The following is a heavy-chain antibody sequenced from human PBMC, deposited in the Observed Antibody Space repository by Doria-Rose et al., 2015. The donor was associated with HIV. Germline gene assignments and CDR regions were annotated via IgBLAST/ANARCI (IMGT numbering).Heavy chain of an antibody. CDR1: GVSLSSPGMG. CDR2: IFSDDER. V-gene: IGHV2-26*01. J-gene: IGHJ4*02. D-gene: IGHD6-13*01. CDR3: ARIKSSRWYHKYYFDF. Sequence: SGPVLVKPTETLTLTCTVSGVSLSSPGMGVSWIRQPPGNALEWLAKIFSDDERSYNTSLKIRLTISRGTSKSQVVLTMTDMDPVDTATYYCARIKSSRWYHKYYFDFWGQGTLVIVSA.